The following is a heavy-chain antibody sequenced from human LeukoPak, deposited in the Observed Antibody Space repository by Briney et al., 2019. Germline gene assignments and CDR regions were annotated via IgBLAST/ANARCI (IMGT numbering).Heavy chain of an antibody. D-gene: IGHD6-13*01. J-gene: IGHJ4*02. CDR3: ARDPEQQPGGIDY. CDR1: GYSISSGYY. Sequence: SETLSLTCAVSGYSISSGYYWGWIRQPPGKGLEWIGSIYHSGSTCYNPSLKSRVTISVDTSKNQFSLKLSSVTAADTAVYYCARDPEQQPGGIDYWGQGTLVTVSS. CDR2: IYHSGST. V-gene: IGHV4-38-2*02.